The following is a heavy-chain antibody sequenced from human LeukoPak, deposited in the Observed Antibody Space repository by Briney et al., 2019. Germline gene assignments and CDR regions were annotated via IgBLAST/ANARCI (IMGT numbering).Heavy chain of an antibody. V-gene: IGHV3-23*01. CDR1: GFTLRNYA. CDR3: ARDTLAVAATFDY. Sequence: PGGSLRLSCAASGFTLRNYAMSWVRQAPGKGLEWVSSIGAGDKYTYYGDSVKGRFTISRDNSKNTLYLQMNSLRAEDTAVYYCARDTLAVAATFDYWGQGTLVTVSS. CDR2: IGAGDKYT. D-gene: IGHD2-15*01. J-gene: IGHJ4*02.